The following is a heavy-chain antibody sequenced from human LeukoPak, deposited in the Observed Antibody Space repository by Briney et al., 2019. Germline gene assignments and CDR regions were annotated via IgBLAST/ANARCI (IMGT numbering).Heavy chain of an antibody. V-gene: IGHV4-59*01. D-gene: IGHD3-9*01. J-gene: IGHJ4*02. Sequence: SETLSLTCTVSGGSISSYYWGWIRQPPGKGLEWIGYIYYSGSTNYNPSLKSRVTISVDTSKNQFSLKLTSVTAADTAVYYCARVGYFDWFLFDYWGQGTLVTVSS. CDR3: ARVGYFDWFLFDY. CDR2: IYYSGST. CDR1: GGSISSYY.